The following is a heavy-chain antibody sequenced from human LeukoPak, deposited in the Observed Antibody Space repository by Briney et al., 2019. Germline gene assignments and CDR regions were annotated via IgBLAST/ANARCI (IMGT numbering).Heavy chain of an antibody. CDR3: ARGGYCSGGSCLSDYFDY. J-gene: IGHJ4*02. V-gene: IGHV3-74*01. CDR2: INTDGTNT. Sequence: GGSLRLSCAASGFSFRSYWMHWVRQAPGKGLVWVSRINTDGTNTGYADSVKGRFTISRDNAKNTLYLQMNSLRAEDTAVYYCARGGYCSGGSCLSDYFDYWGQGTLVTVSS. CDR1: GFSFRSYW. D-gene: IGHD2-15*01.